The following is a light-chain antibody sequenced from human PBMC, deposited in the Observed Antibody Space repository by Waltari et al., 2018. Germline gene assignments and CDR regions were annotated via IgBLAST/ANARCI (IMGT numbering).Light chain of an antibody. CDR3: CSYSGTYTFVV. CDR2: DVT. CDR1: TSDVGGYTY. V-gene: IGLV2-11*01. J-gene: IGLJ2*01. Sequence: QSALTQPRSVSGSPGQSVTMSCTGTTSDVGGYTYVSWYQQHAGKVPKLMIYDVTKRPSGVPDRFSGSKSGNTASLTISGLQAEDEADYYCCSYSGTYTFVVFGGGTKLTVL.